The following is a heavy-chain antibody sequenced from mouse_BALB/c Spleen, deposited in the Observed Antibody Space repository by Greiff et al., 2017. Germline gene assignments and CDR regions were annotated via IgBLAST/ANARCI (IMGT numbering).Heavy chain of an antibody. J-gene: IGHJ3*01. CDR2: ISSGSSTI. Sequence: EVQLVESGGGLVQPGGSRKLSCAASGFTFSSFGMHWVRQAPEKGLEWVAYISSGSSTIYYADTVKGRFTISRDNPKNTLFLQMTSLRSEDTAMYYCASDYDGFAYWGQGTLVTVSA. D-gene: IGHD2-4*01. CDR3: ASDYDGFAY. V-gene: IGHV5-17*02. CDR1: GFTFSSFG.